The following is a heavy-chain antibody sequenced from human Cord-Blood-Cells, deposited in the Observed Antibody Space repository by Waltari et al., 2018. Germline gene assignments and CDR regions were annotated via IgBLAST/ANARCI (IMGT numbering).Heavy chain of an antibody. Sequence: EVQLVESGGGLVQPGGSLRLSCAAPGFTFSSYWMSWVRQAPGKGLEWVANIKQGGREKYYVDSVRGRFTVTRDNAKNSLYLQMNGLRAEDTAVYYCARGGSWGYGYFDYWGQGTLVTVSS. D-gene: IGHD1-26*01. J-gene: IGHJ4*02. CDR2: IKQGGREK. CDR1: GFTFSSYW. V-gene: IGHV3-7*03. CDR3: ARGGSWGYGYFDY.